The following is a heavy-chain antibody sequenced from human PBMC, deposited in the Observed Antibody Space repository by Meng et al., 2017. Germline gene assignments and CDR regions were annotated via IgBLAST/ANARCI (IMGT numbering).Heavy chain of an antibody. V-gene: IGHV3-33*01. CDR2: IWYDGSNK. J-gene: IGHJ6*02. Sequence: GESLKISCTASGFTFSSYGMHWVRQAPGKGLEWVAVIWYDGSNKYYADSVKGRFTIPRDNSKNTLYLQMNSLRAEDTAVYYCARDLYYGSGSYCGMDVWGQGTTVTVSS. D-gene: IGHD3-10*01. CDR3: ARDLYYGSGSYCGMDV. CDR1: GFTFSSYG.